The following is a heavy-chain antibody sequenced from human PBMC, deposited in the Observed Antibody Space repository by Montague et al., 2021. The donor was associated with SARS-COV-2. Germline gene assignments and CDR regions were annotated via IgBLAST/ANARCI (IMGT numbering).Heavy chain of an antibody. D-gene: IGHD1-26*01. CDR3: ARGDGLGPSTGYAFDI. Sequence: FDHYEEAMKGRNSIKADTSKNQFSLQLDSVTPEDTAVYYCARGDGLGPSTGYAFDIWGQGTLVTVAS. V-gene: IGHV6-1*01. CDR2: FD. J-gene: IGHJ3*02.